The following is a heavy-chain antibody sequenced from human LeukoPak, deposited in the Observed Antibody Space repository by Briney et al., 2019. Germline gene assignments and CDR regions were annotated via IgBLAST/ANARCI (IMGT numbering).Heavy chain of an antibody. CDR2: IIPIFGTA. CDR3: ARGVRYYYDSSGYYYSYYFDY. J-gene: IGHJ4*02. Sequence: SVKVSCKASGGTFSSYAISWVRQAPGQGLEWMGGIIPIFGTANYAQKFQGRVTITTDESTSTAYMELSSLRSEDTAVYYCARGVRYYYDSSGYYYSYYFDYWGQGTLVTVSS. CDR1: GGTFSSYA. V-gene: IGHV1-69*05. D-gene: IGHD3-22*01.